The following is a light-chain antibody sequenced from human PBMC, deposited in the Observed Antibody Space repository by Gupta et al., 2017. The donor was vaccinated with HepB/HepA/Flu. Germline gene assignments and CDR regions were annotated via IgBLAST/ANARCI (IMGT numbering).Light chain of an antibody. CDR1: QSVTSW. V-gene: IGKV1-12*01. CDR3: QRADGFPPIFT. J-gene: IGKJ3*01. Sequence: DMQMTQSPSPRTASVGDRVTIPCRASQSVTSWFAWYQQKPGQAPRLLIYGASTLQSGVPSRFSGSSSGTDLTLTINSLQPEDFATYYCQRADGFPPIFTFGPGTIVDV. CDR2: GAS.